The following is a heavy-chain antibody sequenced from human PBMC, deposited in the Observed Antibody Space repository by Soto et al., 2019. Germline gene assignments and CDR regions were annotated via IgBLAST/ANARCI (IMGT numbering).Heavy chain of an antibody. CDR3: ARTRFGAVAGT. Sequence: QVQLVQSGAEVKKPGASVKVSCKTSGYTFTSYDIHWVRQASGQGPEWMGWMNPNSGNTVYAQKFQGRIIMTRNTSMSTAQMELSSLRSEDTAVYYCARTRFGAVAGTWGQGTLVTVSS. J-gene: IGHJ5*02. CDR1: GYTFTSYD. CDR2: MNPNSGNT. D-gene: IGHD6-19*01. V-gene: IGHV1-8*01.